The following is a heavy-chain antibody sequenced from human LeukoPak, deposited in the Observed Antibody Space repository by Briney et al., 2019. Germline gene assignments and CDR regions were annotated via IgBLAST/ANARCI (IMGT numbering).Heavy chain of an antibody. CDR1: GFSLSTRGVG. D-gene: IGHD6-13*01. Sequence: SGPTLVNPTQTLTLTCTFSGFSLSTRGVGVGWIRQPPGKGLEWIGYIYHSGSTNYRPSLKSRVTISVDTSKNQFSLRLSYVTAADTAVYYCARALRQQLVTGWFDPWGQGTLVTVSS. CDR3: ARALRQQLVTGWFDP. V-gene: IGHV4-61*08. J-gene: IGHJ5*02. CDR2: IYHSGST.